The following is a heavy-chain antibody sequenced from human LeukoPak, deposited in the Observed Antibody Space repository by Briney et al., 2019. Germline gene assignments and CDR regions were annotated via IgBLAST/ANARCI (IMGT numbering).Heavy chain of an antibody. CDR3: AKYGFPDVHSSSSSYFDY. V-gene: IGHV3-48*04. Sequence: PGGSLRLSCAASGFTFNSYSMNWVRQAPGKGLEWVSYISSGSSTKYYADSVKGRFTISRDNAKNSLYLQMNSLRAEDTAVYYCAKYGFPDVHSSSSSYFDYWGQGTLVTVSS. CDR1: GFTFNSYS. J-gene: IGHJ4*02. CDR2: ISSGSSTK. D-gene: IGHD6-6*01.